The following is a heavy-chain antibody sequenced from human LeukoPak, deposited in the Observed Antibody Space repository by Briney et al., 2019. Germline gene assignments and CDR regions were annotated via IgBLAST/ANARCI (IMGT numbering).Heavy chain of an antibody. CDR2: ISSSSSYI. CDR3: ARDLYDSSGYYPY. D-gene: IGHD3-22*01. V-gene: IGHV3-21*01. Sequence: GGSLRLSCAASGISVSSNYMSWVRQAPGKGLEWVSSISSSSSYIYYADSVKGRFTISRDNAKNSLYLQMNSLRAEDTAVYYCARDLYDSSGYYPYWGQGTLVTVSS. CDR1: GISVSSNY. J-gene: IGHJ4*02.